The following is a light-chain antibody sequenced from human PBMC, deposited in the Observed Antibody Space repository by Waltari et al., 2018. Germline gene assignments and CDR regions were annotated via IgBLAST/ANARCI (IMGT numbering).Light chain of an antibody. CDR2: EVS. CDR3: SSYTSTNTLV. J-gene: IGLJ3*02. Sequence: QSALTQPASVSGSPGQSITSPCTRTSTAVGGYNFVSWYQQHPGKPPKFMIYEVSNLPSGVSNRFSCSKSGNTASLTISGLQAEDEAGYYCSSYTSTNTLVFGGGTKLTVL. V-gene: IGLV2-14*01. CDR1: STAVGGYNF.